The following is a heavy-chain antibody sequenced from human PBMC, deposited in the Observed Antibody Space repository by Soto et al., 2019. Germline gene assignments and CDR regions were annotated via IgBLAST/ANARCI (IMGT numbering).Heavy chain of an antibody. CDR3: ARGDYASGTFPIDY. J-gene: IGHJ4*02. Sequence: SETLSLTCTISGGSVSNHYWSWIRQPPGKGLEWIGYVFYTGSTNYNPSLKSRVTMSVDTSKKQFSLNLNSVTAADTAVYYCARGDYASGTFPIDYWGQGKLVTVSS. CDR2: VFYTGST. CDR1: GGSVSNHY. V-gene: IGHV4-59*02. D-gene: IGHD3-10*01.